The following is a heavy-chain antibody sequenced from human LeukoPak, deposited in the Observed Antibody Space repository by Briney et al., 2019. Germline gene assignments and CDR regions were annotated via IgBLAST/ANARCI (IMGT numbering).Heavy chain of an antibody. J-gene: IGHJ6*03. CDR2: VYYSGST. V-gene: IGHV4-59*11. CDR3: ARVMGDLASLYHMDV. D-gene: IGHD3-16*01. CDR1: GGSISGPY. Sequence: SETLSLTCTVSGGSISGPYWSWVRQPPGKGLEWIGDVYYSGSTHLNPSLKSRVTISVDTSKNQFSLKLRSVTAADTAVYYCARVMGDLASLYHMDVWGKGTTVTVSS.